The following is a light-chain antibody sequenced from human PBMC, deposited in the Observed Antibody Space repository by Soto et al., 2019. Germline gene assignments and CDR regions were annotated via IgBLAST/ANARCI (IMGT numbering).Light chain of an antibody. CDR2: DVT. CDR3: CSFTSSDTHV. Sequence: QSALTQPASVSGSPGQSITISCTGTSSDFGGYDFVSWHQQRPGKAPKLMIYDVTNRPSGVSNRFSGSKSGNTASLTISGLQAEDEADYYCCSFTSSDTHVFGTGTKLTVL. J-gene: IGLJ1*01. CDR1: SSDFGGYDF. V-gene: IGLV2-14*01.